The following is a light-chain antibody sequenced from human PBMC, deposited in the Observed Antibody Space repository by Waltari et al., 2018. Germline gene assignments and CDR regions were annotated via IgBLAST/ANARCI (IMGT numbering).Light chain of an antibody. V-gene: IGLV6-57*04. CDR2: EDN. CDR3: QSYDGNNWV. CDR1: SGSIASNY. J-gene: IGLJ3*02. Sequence: NFMLTQPHSVSESPGKTVTISCTRSSGSIASNYVQWYQQRPGSAPTTVIYEDNQRPPGVPDRFSGSIDRSSNSASRTISGLKTEDEADYYCQSYDGNNWVFGGGTKLTVL.